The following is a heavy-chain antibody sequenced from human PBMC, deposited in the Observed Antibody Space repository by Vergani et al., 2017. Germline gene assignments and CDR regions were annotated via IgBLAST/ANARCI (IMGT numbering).Heavy chain of an antibody. D-gene: IGHD3-16*02. CDR1: GYTFTSYA. CDR3: AREGFYDYVWGSYRLRGGYYFDY. Sequence: QVQLVQSGAEVKKPGASVKVSCKASGYTFTSYAMHWVRQAPGQRLEWMGWINAGNGNTKYSQKFQGRVTITRDTSASTAYMELSSLRSEETAVYYCAREGFYDYVWGSYRLRGGYYFDYWGQGTLVIVS. V-gene: IGHV1-3*01. CDR2: INAGNGNT. J-gene: IGHJ4*02.